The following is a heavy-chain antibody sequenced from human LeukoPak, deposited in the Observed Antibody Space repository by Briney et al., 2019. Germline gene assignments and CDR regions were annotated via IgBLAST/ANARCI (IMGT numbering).Heavy chain of an antibody. Sequence: GGSLRLSCAASGFTFSSYSMNWVRQAPGKGLEWVSSISSSSSYIYYADSVKGRFTISRDNAKNSLFLQMNSLRAEDTAVYYCARGGPDYGVYQYYFDYWGQGTLVTVSS. J-gene: IGHJ4*02. CDR3: ARGGPDYGVYQYYFDY. V-gene: IGHV3-21*01. D-gene: IGHD4-17*01. CDR1: GFTFSSYS. CDR2: ISSSSSYI.